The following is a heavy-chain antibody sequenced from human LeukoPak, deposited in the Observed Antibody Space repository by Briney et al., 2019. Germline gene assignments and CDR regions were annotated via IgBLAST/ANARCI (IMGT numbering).Heavy chain of an antibody. Sequence: GGTLRLSCAASGFTFSNYGMSWVRQAPGKGLEWVSAISGSGGSTYYADSVKGRFTISRDNSKNTLYLQMNSLRAEDTAVYYCAKSDYGGNSPFDYWGQGTLVTVSS. D-gene: IGHD4-23*01. CDR3: AKSDYGGNSPFDY. CDR2: ISGSGGST. CDR1: GFTFSNYG. V-gene: IGHV3-23*01. J-gene: IGHJ4*02.